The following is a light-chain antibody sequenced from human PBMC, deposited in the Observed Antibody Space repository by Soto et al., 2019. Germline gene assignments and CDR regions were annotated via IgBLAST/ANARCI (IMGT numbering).Light chain of an antibody. CDR1: QSVSSN. J-gene: IGKJ1*01. V-gene: IGKV3-15*01. Sequence: IVMTQSPAILSVSPGERATLSCRASQSVSSNLAWFQQKPGQTPRLLFNGASTRATGIPARFTGSGSGTEFILTISSLQSEDFAVYYCQQYDKWPRTFGQGTKVDI. CDR3: QQYDKWPRT. CDR2: GAS.